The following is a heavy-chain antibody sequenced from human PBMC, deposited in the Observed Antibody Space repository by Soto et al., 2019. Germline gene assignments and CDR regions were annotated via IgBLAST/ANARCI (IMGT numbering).Heavy chain of an antibody. CDR3: ASGHVDFDWYYFDY. CDR2: ISSSSSYI. Sequence: GGSLRLSCAASGFTFSSYSMNWVRQAPGKGLEWVSSISSSSSYIYYADSVKGRFTISRDNAKNSLYLQMNSLRAEDTAVYYCASGHVDFDWYYFDYWGQGTLVTVSS. CDR1: GFTFSSYS. J-gene: IGHJ4*02. D-gene: IGHD3-9*01. V-gene: IGHV3-21*01.